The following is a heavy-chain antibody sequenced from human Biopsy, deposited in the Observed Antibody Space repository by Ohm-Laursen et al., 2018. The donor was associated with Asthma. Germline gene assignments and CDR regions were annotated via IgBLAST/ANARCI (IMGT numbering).Heavy chain of an antibody. D-gene: IGHD3-9*01. CDR2: ANTGNGDT. Sequence: ASVKVSCKVSGYNFISFAIHWVRQAPGQRLEWMGWANTGNGDTKYSQEFQGRVTITRDTSASTAYMELRSLRSEDTATYYCARTYYDFLTGQVKDVFGVWGQGTMVTVSS. CDR3: ARTYYDFLTGQVKDVFGV. V-gene: IGHV1-3*04. J-gene: IGHJ3*01. CDR1: GYNFISFA.